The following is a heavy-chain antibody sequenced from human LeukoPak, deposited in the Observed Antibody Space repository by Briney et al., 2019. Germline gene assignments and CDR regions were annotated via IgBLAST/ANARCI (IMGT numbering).Heavy chain of an antibody. V-gene: IGHV3-30*02. CDR1: GFTFSSYG. Sequence: HLGGSLRLSCAASGFTFSSYGMHWVRQAPGKGLEWVAFIRYDGSNKYYADSVKGRFTISRDNSKNTLYLQMNSLRAEDTAVYYCAKEGPVYDSSGYYYFDYWGQGTLVTVSS. D-gene: IGHD3-22*01. J-gene: IGHJ4*02. CDR3: AKEGPVYDSSGYYYFDY. CDR2: IRYDGSNK.